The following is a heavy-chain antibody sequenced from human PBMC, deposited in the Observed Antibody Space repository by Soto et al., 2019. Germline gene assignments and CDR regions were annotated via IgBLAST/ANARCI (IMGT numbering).Heavy chain of an antibody. J-gene: IGHJ5*01. CDR2: IYKSATT. CDR1: GDSISTVDYF. CDR3: ARGRYCLTGRCFPNWFDS. D-gene: IGHD2-15*01. Sequence: SETLSLTCSVSGDSISTVDYFWAWIRQPPGQALEYIGYIYKSATTYYNPSFESRVAISLDTSKSQFSLNVTSVAAADTAVYFCARGRYCLTGRCFPNWFDSWGQGTLVTVSS. V-gene: IGHV4-30-4*01.